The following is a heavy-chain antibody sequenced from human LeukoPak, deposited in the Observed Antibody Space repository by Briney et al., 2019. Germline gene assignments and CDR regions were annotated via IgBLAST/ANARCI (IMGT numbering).Heavy chain of an antibody. CDR1: GYSISSGYY. V-gene: IGHV4-38-2*01. Sequence: SETLSLPCAVSGYSISSGYYWGWIRQPPGKGLEWIGSIYHSGSTYYNPSLKSRVTISVDTSKNQFSLKLSSVTAADTAVYYCARLSYDYVWGSYRYDAYFDYWGQGTLVTVSS. CDR2: IYHSGST. CDR3: ARLSYDYVWGSYRYDAYFDY. D-gene: IGHD3-16*02. J-gene: IGHJ4*02.